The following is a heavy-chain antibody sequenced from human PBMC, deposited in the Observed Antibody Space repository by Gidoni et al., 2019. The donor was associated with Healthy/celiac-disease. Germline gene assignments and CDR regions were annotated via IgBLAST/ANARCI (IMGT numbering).Heavy chain of an antibody. CDR1: GFTFSSYG. Sequence: QVQLVESGGGVVQPGRSLRLSCAASGFTFSSYGMHWVRQAPGKGLEWVAVIWYDGSNKYYADSVKGRFTISRDNSKNTLYLQMNSLRAEDTAVYYCARNGEQLVRWDAFDIWGQGTMVTVSS. CDR2: IWYDGSNK. V-gene: IGHV3-33*01. D-gene: IGHD6-13*01. CDR3: ARNGEQLVRWDAFDI. J-gene: IGHJ3*02.